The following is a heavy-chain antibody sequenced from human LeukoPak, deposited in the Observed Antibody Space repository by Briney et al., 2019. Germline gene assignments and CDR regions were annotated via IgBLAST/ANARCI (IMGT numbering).Heavy chain of an antibody. D-gene: IGHD2-2*01. Sequence: SETLSLTCAVYGGSFSGYYWSWIRQPPGKGLEWIGEINHSGSTNYNPSLKSRVTISVDTSKTQFSLKLSSVTAADTAVYYCARGRDIVVVPAAMNDYWGQGTLVTVSS. J-gene: IGHJ4*02. V-gene: IGHV4-34*01. CDR2: INHSGST. CDR1: GGSFSGYY. CDR3: ARGRDIVVVPAAMNDY.